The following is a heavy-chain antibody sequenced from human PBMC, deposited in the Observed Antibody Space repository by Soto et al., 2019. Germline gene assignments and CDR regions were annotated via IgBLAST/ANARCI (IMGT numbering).Heavy chain of an antibody. CDR1: GGSISSGDDF. J-gene: IGHJ6*02. V-gene: IGHV4-30-4*01. Sequence: SETLSLTCTVSGGSISSGDDFWTWIRQPPGKGLEWIGYIYYSGSTYYNTSLKNQLTMSVDTSKNQFSLKLSSVTAADTALYYCSRDRAKWRDYYYYGMDVWGQGTTVTVSS. CDR3: SRDRAKWRDYYYYGMDV. D-gene: IGHD2-8*01. CDR2: IYYSGST.